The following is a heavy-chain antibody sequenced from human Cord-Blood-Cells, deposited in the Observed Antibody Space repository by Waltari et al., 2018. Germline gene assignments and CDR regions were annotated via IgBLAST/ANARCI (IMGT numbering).Heavy chain of an antibody. CDR2: IYSGGST. Sequence: EVAVVESGGGLVQPVGSMRFSCAASVFTVSRYYMRWVGQAPWKGRGWVSVIYSGGSTYYADSVKGRFTISRHNSKNTLYLKMNSLRAEDTAVYYCARDLGDYWGQGTLVTVSS. D-gene: IGHD7-27*01. J-gene: IGHJ4*02. CDR1: VFTVSRYY. CDR3: ARDLGDY. V-gene: IGHV3-53*04.